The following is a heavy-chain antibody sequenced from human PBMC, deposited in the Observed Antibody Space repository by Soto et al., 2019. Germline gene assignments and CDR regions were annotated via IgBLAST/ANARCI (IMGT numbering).Heavy chain of an antibody. CDR3: AKELEQRVLRSGYSYTPYYDY. D-gene: IGHD5-18*01. Sequence: GGSLRLSCAASGFTFSSYGMHWVRQAPGKGLEWVAVISYDGSNKYYADSVKGRFTISRDNSKNTLYLQMNSLRAEDTAVYYCAKELEQRVLRSGYSYTPYYDYWAQVTLVPVSS. V-gene: IGHV3-30*18. CDR1: GFTFSSYG. CDR2: ISYDGSNK. J-gene: IGHJ4*02.